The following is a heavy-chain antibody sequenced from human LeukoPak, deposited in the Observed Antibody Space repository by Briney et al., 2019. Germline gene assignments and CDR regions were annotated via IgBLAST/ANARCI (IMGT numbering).Heavy chain of an antibody. J-gene: IGHJ5*02. CDR2: INTNTGNP. Sequence: VASVKVSCKASGYTFTSYAMNWVRQAPGQGLEWMGWINTNTGNPTYAQGFTGRFVFSLDTPVSTAYLQISSLKAEDTAVYYCARRATVRGVNWFDPWGQGTLVTVSS. V-gene: IGHV7-4-1*02. CDR3: ARRATVRGVNWFDP. CDR1: GYTFTSYA. D-gene: IGHD3-10*01.